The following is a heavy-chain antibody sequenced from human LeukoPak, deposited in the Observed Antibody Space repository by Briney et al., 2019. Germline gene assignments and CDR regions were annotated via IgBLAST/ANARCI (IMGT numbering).Heavy chain of an antibody. D-gene: IGHD6-13*01. CDR1: GFTFSNFA. Sequence: WGSLRLSCAASGFTFSNFAMMWVRQAPGTGLQWVSTITGYGATFYADSVRGRFTIFRDTSMNTLFLQMNSLGAEDTAVYYRAKGAAAGKVDWFDPWGQGTLVTVSS. CDR2: ITGYGAT. CDR3: AKGAAAGKVDWFDP. J-gene: IGHJ5*01. V-gene: IGHV3-23*01.